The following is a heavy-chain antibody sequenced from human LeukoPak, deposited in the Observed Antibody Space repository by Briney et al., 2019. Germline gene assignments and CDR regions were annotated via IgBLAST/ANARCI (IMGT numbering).Heavy chain of an antibody. Sequence: GGSLRLSCAASGFTFSDYYMSWIRQAPGKGLEWVSYISSSSSYTNYADSVKGRFTISRDNAKNSLYLQMNSLRAEDTAVYYCAKGYYDSHRGFFEYWGLGTLVTVSS. CDR2: ISSSSSYT. CDR3: AKGYYDSHRGFFEY. D-gene: IGHD3-3*01. J-gene: IGHJ4*02. CDR1: GFTFSDYY. V-gene: IGHV3-11*05.